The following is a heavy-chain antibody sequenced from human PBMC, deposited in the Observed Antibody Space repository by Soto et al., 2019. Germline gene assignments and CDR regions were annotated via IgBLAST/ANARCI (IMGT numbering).Heavy chain of an antibody. CDR1: GFTFSSYA. V-gene: IGHV3-23*01. CDR3: AKEYYYDSSGYLDY. CDR2: ISGSGGST. Sequence: GGSLRLSCAASGFTFSSYAMSWVRQAPGKGLEWVSAISGSGGSTYYADSVKGRFTISRDNSKNTLYLQMSSLRAEDTAVYYCAKEYYYDSSGYLDYWGQGTLVTVSS. J-gene: IGHJ4*02. D-gene: IGHD3-22*01.